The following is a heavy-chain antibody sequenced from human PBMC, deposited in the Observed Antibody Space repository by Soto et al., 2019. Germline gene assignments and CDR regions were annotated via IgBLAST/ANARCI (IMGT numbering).Heavy chain of an antibody. CDR2: IWYDGSNK. D-gene: IGHD2-2*01. CDR1: GFTFSSYG. Sequence: GGSLRLSCAASGFTFSSYGMHWVRQAPGKGLEWVAVIWYDGSNKYYADSVKGRFTISRDNSKNTLYLQMNSLRAEDTAVYYCARAGILGYCSSTSCTGVDAFDIWGQGTMVTVSS. V-gene: IGHV3-33*01. J-gene: IGHJ3*02. CDR3: ARAGILGYCSSTSCTGVDAFDI.